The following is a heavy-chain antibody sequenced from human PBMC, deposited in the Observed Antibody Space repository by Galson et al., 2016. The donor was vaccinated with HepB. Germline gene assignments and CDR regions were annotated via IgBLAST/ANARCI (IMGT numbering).Heavy chain of an antibody. CDR3: AKDRWLRFFVEGRGGGMDV. CDR1: GFTFRSYD. Sequence: SLRLSCAASGFTFRSYDMHWVRQAPGTGLEWVAVISYDGNTKHYADSVKGRFTISRDNSKNTLYLQMNSLRAEDTAVYYCAKDRWLRFFVEGRGGGMDVWGQGTTVTVSS. V-gene: IGHV3-30*18. CDR2: ISYDGNTK. J-gene: IGHJ6*02. D-gene: IGHD3-3*01.